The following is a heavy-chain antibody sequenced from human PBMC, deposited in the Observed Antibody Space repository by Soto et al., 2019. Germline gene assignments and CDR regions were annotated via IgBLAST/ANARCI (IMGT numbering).Heavy chain of an antibody. D-gene: IGHD6-19*01. Sequence: PGGSLRLSCVASGFTFSDYYMTWIRQAPGKGLGCISYISSRGSTIYYADSVKGRFTISRDNAKNTLYLQMNSLRAEDTAVYYCARDPVEVAGGDRWGQGTLVTVSS. V-gene: IGHV3-11*01. CDR1: GFTFSDYY. J-gene: IGHJ5*02. CDR3: ARDPVEVAGGDR. CDR2: ISSRGSTI.